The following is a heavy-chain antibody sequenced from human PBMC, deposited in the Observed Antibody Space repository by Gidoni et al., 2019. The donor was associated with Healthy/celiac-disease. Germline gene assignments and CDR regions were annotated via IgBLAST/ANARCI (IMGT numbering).Heavy chain of an antibody. CDR3: AKSSSGWYADYYYGMDV. CDR1: GFTFADSA. Sequence: EVQLVESGGGLVQPGRSLRLSCAASGFTFADSAMHWVRQAPGKGLEWVSGISWNSGSIGYADSVKGRFTISRDNAKNSLYLQMNSLRAEDTALYYCAKSSSGWYADYYYGMDVWGQGTTVTVSS. CDR2: ISWNSGSI. D-gene: IGHD6-19*01. J-gene: IGHJ6*02. V-gene: IGHV3-9*01.